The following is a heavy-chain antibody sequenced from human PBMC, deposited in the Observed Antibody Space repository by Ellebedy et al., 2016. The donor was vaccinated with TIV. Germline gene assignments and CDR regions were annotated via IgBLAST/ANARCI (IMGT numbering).Heavy chain of an antibody. D-gene: IGHD3-3*01. CDR1: GFTFSSYS. CDR2: ISSSNTYI. CDR3: ARDGTYYDFWSGYYTLEGTNWFDS. V-gene: IGHV3-21*01. Sequence: GESLKISCAASGFTFSSYSMNWVRQAPGKGLEWVSSISSSNTYIYYADSVKGRFTIYRDNAKNSLYLQMNSLRAEDTAVYYCARDGTYYDFWSGYYTLEGTNWFDSWGQGTLVTVSS. J-gene: IGHJ5*01.